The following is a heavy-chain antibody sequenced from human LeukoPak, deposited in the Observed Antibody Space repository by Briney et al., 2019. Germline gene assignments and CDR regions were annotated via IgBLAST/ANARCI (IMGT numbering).Heavy chain of an antibody. J-gene: IGHJ4*02. CDR1: GFTFSIYA. CDR2: ITSRGEGT. CDR3: AKDRPNYYGTDGHYYRRNGDC. Sequence: GGSLRLSCAASGFTFSIYAMSWFRQAPGKGLEWVSSITSRGEGTYYADSVKGRFTISRDNSENTLYLQMNSLRAEDTALYYCAKDRPNYYGTDGHYYRRNGDCWGQGTLVTVSS. V-gene: IGHV3-23*01. D-gene: IGHD3-22*01.